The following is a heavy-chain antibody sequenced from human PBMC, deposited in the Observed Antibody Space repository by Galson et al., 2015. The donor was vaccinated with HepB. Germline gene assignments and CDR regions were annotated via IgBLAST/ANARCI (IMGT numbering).Heavy chain of an antibody. CDR1: GGSFSDYY. CDR2: IKHGGST. CDR3: AKGGGAYDSGSHYNMRDWFDP. Sequence: ETLSLTCAVYGGSFSDYYWSWVRQSPGKGLEWIGDIKHGGSTGYNPSLKSRVSVSIDTSKNQISLKVTSVTVADSAIYFCAKGGGAYDSGSHYNMRDWFDPWGQGTLVTVTS. J-gene: IGHJ5*02. D-gene: IGHD3-10*01. V-gene: IGHV4-34*01.